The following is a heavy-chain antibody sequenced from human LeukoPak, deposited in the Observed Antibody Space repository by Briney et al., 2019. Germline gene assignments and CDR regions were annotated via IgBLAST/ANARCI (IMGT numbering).Heavy chain of an antibody. CDR2: ISSSGSTI. Sequence: PGGSLRLSCAASVFTFSDYYMSWIRQAPGKGLGWVSYISSSGSTIYYADSVKGRFTISRDNAKNSLYLQMNSLRAEDTAVYYCAKGKEELRFLEWLLYPPFDYWGQGTLVTVSS. CDR1: VFTFSDYY. D-gene: IGHD3-3*01. CDR3: AKGKEELRFLEWLLYPPFDY. V-gene: IGHV3-11*01. J-gene: IGHJ4*02.